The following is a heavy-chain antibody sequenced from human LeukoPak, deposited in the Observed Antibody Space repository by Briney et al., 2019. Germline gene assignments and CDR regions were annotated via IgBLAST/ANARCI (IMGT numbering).Heavy chain of an antibody. CDR3: AKDLLPSSGWPDYFDY. CDR2: ISYDGSNK. J-gene: IGHJ4*02. D-gene: IGHD6-19*01. Sequence: GGSLRLSCAASGFTFSSYWMSWVRQAPGKGLEWVAVISYDGSNKYYADSVKGRFTISRDNSKNTLYLQMNSLRAEDTAVYYCAKDLLPSSGWPDYFDYWGQGTLVTVSS. CDR1: GFTFSSYW. V-gene: IGHV3-30*18.